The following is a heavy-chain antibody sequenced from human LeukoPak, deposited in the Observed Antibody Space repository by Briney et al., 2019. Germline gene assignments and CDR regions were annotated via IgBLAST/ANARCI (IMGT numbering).Heavy chain of an antibody. D-gene: IGHD2-2*01. CDR1: GYTLTELS. V-gene: IGHV1-24*01. J-gene: IGHJ3*02. CDR3: ARGGSDCSSTSCRNDAFDI. CDR2: FDPEDGET. Sequence: ASVKVSCKVSGYTLTELSMHWVRLAPGKGLEWMGGFDPEDGETIYAQKFQGRVTMTEDTSTDTAYMELSSLRSEDTAVYYCARGGSDCSSTSCRNDAFDIWGQGTMVTVSS.